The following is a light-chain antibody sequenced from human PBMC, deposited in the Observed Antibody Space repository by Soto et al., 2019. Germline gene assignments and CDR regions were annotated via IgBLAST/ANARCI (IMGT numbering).Light chain of an antibody. CDR3: QQYGSSPGT. CDR1: QTVTSNY. Sequence: EIVLTHSPGTLSSAGGERATLSCRASQTVTSNYLAWYQQKPGQAPRLLFFGASIRATGLPDRFSGGGSGTDFTLTISRLEPEDFAVYYCQQYGSSPGTFGQGTKVDIK. V-gene: IGKV3-20*01. CDR2: GAS. J-gene: IGKJ1*01.